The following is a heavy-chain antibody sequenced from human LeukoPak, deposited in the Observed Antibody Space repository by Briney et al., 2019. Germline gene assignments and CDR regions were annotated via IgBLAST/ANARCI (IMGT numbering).Heavy chain of an antibody. V-gene: IGHV3-74*01. CDR2: IDGDGSSK. J-gene: IGHJ4*02. CDR1: GCTFSSYW. D-gene: IGHD5-12*01. CDR3: ERGYSGYLYY. Sequence: GGSLRLSCAASGCTFSSYWMQWVRQAPGKGLVWVSRIDGDGSSKNYADSVKGRFTISRDNAKNPLYLQMNSLRDEDTAVYYCERGYSGYLYYWGQGTMLTVSS.